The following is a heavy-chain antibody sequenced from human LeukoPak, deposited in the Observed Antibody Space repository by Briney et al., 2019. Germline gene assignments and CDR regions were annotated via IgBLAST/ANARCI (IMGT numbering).Heavy chain of an antibody. Sequence: ASVKVSCKASGYTFPNYGISWVRQAPGQGIEWMGWNSAYNSNTNYAQKLQGRVTMTTDTSTSTAYMELRSLRSDDAAVYFCARDELSASGSYYNAQGYWGQGTLVTVSS. CDR2: NSAYNSNT. CDR3: ARDELSASGSYYNAQGY. V-gene: IGHV1-18*01. CDR1: GYTFPNYG. D-gene: IGHD3-10*01. J-gene: IGHJ4*02.